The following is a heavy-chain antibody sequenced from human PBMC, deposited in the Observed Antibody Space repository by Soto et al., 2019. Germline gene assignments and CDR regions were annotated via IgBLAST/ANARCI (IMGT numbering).Heavy chain of an antibody. J-gene: IGHJ6*02. CDR3: ARGLGRAGYAHYYYGMDV. CDR1: GGSFSGYY. D-gene: IGHD3-16*01. CDR2: INHSGST. Sequence: SETLSLTCAVYGGSFSGYYWSWIRQPPGKGLEWIGEINHSGSTNYNPSLKSRVTISVDTSKNQFSLKLSSVTAADTAVYYCARGLGRAGYAHYYYGMDVWGQGTTVTVSS. V-gene: IGHV4-34*01.